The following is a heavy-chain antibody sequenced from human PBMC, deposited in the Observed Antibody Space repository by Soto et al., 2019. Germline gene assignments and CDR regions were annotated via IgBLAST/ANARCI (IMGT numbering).Heavy chain of an antibody. V-gene: IGHV5-10-1*01. CDR1: GYSFTSYW. D-gene: IGHD1-26*01. Sequence: DSLTSACKGSGYSFTSYWISLVRQMCGKGLEWMGGIDPSDSYTNYSPSFQGHVTISADKSISTAYLQWSSLKASGTAMYYCARPTSSDYYYYGMDVWGQGTTVTVSS. CDR3: ARPTSSDYYYYGMDV. J-gene: IGHJ6*02. CDR2: IDPSDSYT.